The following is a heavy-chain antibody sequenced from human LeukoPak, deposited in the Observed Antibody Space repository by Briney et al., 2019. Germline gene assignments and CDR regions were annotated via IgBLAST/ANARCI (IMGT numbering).Heavy chain of an antibody. D-gene: IGHD4-17*01. CDR1: NHSFSSHY. Sequence: SETLSLTCAVSNHSFSSHYWTWIRQPPGKGLEWIGYVSYIGSTNYNPSLKSRVTISIDTSKNQFSLKLTSVTAADTAVYYCARDLVTVTKGFDIWGQGTMVSVSS. V-gene: IGHV4-59*11. J-gene: IGHJ3*02. CDR2: VSYIGST. CDR3: ARDLVTVTKGFDI.